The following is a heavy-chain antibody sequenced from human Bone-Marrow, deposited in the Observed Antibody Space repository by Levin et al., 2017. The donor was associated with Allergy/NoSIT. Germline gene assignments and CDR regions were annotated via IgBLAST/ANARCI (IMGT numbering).Heavy chain of an antibody. CDR2: ISYSGST. Sequence: PSETLSLTCTVSGGSISSSSYFWAWIRQPPGKGLEWIGSISYSGSTYYNPSLKSRVSISVDTSKNQFSLKLTSVTAADTAVYYCASYRESTWGIDYWGQGTLVTVSS. V-gene: IGHV4-39*01. D-gene: IGHD1-26*01. CDR1: GGSISSSSYF. CDR3: ASYRESTWGIDY. J-gene: IGHJ4*02.